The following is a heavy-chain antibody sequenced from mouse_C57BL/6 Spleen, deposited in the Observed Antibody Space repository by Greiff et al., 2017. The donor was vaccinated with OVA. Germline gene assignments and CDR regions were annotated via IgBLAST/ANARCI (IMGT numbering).Heavy chain of an antibody. Sequence: QVQLQQPGAELVRPGSSVKLSCKASGYTFTSYWMHWVKQRPIQGLEWIGNIDPSDSETHYNQKFKDKATLTVDKSSSTAYMQLSSLTSEDSAVYYCARHGSSYSYAMDYWGQGTSVTVSS. J-gene: IGHJ4*01. CDR2: IDPSDSET. CDR1: GYTFTSYW. D-gene: IGHD1-1*01. CDR3: ARHGSSYSYAMDY. V-gene: IGHV1-52*01.